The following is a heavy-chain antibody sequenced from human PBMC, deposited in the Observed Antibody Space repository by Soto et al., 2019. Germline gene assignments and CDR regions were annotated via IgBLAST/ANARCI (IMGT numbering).Heavy chain of an antibody. CDR2: ISAYSGST. J-gene: IGHJ4*02. CDR1: GYTFTTYG. V-gene: IGHV1-18*01. CDR3: AGDFTKSSSWPYYFDY. D-gene: IGHD6-13*01. Sequence: QVQLVQSGAEVKKPGASVKVSCKASGYTFTTYGISWVRQAPGQGLEWMGWISAYSGSTKFAQKLQGRVTMTTDTSTTTACMELRSLTSDDTAVYYCAGDFTKSSSWPYYFDYWGQGTLVTVSS.